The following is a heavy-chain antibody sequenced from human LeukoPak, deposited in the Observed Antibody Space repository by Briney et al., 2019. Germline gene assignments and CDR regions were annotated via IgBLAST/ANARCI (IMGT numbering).Heavy chain of an antibody. J-gene: IGHJ6*02. Sequence: PSETLSLTCAVYGGSFSGYYWSWIRQPPGKGLEWIGEINHSGSTNYSPSLKSRVTISVDTSKNQFSLKLSSVTAADTAVYYCARLVRASTIFGVVIPWSMDVWGQGTTVTVSS. CDR2: INHSGST. D-gene: IGHD3-3*01. V-gene: IGHV4-34*01. CDR1: GGSFSGYY. CDR3: ARLVRASTIFGVVIPWSMDV.